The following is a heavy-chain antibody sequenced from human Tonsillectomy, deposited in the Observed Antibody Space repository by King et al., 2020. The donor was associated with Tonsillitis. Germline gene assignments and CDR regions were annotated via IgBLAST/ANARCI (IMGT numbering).Heavy chain of an antibody. V-gene: IGHV4-39*07. CDR2: IYYSGNT. J-gene: IGHJ2*01. Sequence: LQLQESGPGLVKPSETLSLTCSVSGGSISSSSYYWGWIRQPPGKGLEWIGSIYYSGNTYYNPSLKSRVTISVDTSENHFSLKLRSVTAADTDVYYCARRPRRGDWYFDLWGRGTLVTVSS. CDR1: GGSISSSSYY. CDR3: ARRPRRGDWYFDL. D-gene: IGHD6-6*01.